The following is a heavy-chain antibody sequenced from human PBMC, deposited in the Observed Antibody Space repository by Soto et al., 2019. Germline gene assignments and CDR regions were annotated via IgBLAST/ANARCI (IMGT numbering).Heavy chain of an antibody. J-gene: IGHJ6*02. CDR2: ISYDGSNK. CDR1: GFTFSSYG. D-gene: IGHD5-18*01. CDR3: AKTHSYGYYYYYGMDV. Sequence: GGSLRLSCAASGFTFSSYGMHWVRQAPGKGLEWVAVISYDGSNKYYADSVKGRFTISRDNSKNTLYLQMNSLRAEDTAVYYCAKTHSYGYYYYYGMDVWGQGTAVTVSS. V-gene: IGHV3-30*18.